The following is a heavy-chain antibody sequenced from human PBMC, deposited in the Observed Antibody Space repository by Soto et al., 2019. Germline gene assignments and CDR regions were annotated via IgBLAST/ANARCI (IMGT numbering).Heavy chain of an antibody. V-gene: IGHV3-30-3*01. D-gene: IGHD6-13*01. CDR1: GFTFSSYA. CDR2: ISYDGSNK. CDR3: ARDQAHPATGIAAAGTFRGY. J-gene: IGHJ4*02. Sequence: QVQLVESGGGVVQPGRSLRLSCAASGFTFSSYAMHWVRQAPGKGLEWVAVISYDGSNKYYADSVKGRFTISRDNSKNTLYLQRNSLRAEDTDVYYCARDQAHPATGIAAAGTFRGYWGQGTPVTVSS.